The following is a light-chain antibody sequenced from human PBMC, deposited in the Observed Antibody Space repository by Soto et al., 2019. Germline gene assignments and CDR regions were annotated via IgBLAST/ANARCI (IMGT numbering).Light chain of an antibody. J-gene: IGKJ4*01. CDR1: QSVSSY. V-gene: IGKV3-11*01. CDR3: QQRSNWGLT. CDR2: DAS. Sequence: EIVLTQSPATLSLSPLERANLXWRASQSVSSYLAWYQQKPGQAPRLLIYDASNRATGIPARFSGSGSGTDFTLTISSLEPEDFAVYYCQQRSNWGLTFGGGTKVDIK.